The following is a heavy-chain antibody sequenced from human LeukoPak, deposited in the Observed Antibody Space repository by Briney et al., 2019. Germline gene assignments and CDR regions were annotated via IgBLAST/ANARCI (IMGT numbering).Heavy chain of an antibody. CDR1: GGSFSGYY. Sequence: PSETLSLTCAVYGGSFSGYYWSWIRQPPGKGLEWIGEINHSGSTNYNPSLKSRVTISVDTSKNQFSLKLSSVTAADTAVYYCARGPASLEDSGMAPYKTNYYFDYWGQGTLVTVSS. CDR2: INHSGST. CDR3: ARGPASLEDSGMAPYKTNYYFDY. D-gene: IGHD3-10*01. V-gene: IGHV4-34*01. J-gene: IGHJ4*02.